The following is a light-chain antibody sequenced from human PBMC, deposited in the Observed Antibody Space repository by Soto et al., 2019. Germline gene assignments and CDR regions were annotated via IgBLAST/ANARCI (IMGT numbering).Light chain of an antibody. Sequence: DIVLTQSPLSLPVTPGEPASISCRSSQSLLHSNGYIYLDWYLQKPGQSPQLLIYLGSSRASGVPDRFSGSGSGTDFTLKISRVEAADVGVYYCMQALQTPPTWTFGQGTKVEIQ. CDR2: LGS. CDR1: QSLLHSNGYIY. J-gene: IGKJ1*01. CDR3: MQALQTPPTWT. V-gene: IGKV2-28*01.